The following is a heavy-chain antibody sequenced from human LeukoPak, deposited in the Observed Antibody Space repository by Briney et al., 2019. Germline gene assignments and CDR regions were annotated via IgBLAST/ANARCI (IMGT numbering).Heavy chain of an antibody. D-gene: IGHD2-15*01. CDR3: AKDRWGSGGSGGGDY. Sequence: GRSLRLSCAASGFTFSSYAMTWVRQAPGKGLEWVSTISNGGGSTYYADSVKGRFTISRDNSKNSVYLQMSSLRAEDTAVYYCAKDRWGSGGSGGGDYWGQGTLVTVSS. CDR1: GFTFSSYA. CDR2: ISNGGGST. J-gene: IGHJ4*02. V-gene: IGHV3-23*01.